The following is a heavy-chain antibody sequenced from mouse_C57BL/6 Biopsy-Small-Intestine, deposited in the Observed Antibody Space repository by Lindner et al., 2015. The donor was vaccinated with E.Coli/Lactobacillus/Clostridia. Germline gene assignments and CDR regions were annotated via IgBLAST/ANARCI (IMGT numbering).Heavy chain of an antibody. D-gene: IGHD2-1*01. Sequence: VQLQESGGDLVKPGGSLKLSCAASGFTFSSYGMSWVRQTPDKRLEWVATISSGGSYTYYPDSVKGRFTISRDNAKNTLYLQMSSLKSEDTAMYYCAREGIYYGNFDYAMDYWGQGTSVTVSS. V-gene: IGHV5-6*01. CDR2: ISSGGSYT. CDR3: AREGIYYGNFDYAMDY. J-gene: IGHJ4*01. CDR1: GFTFSSYG.